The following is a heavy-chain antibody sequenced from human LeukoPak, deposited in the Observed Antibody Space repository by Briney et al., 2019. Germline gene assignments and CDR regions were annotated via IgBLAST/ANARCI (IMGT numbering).Heavy chain of an antibody. V-gene: IGHV4-34*01. CDR2: INHSGST. D-gene: IGHD3-10*01. J-gene: IGHJ4*02. CDR3: AKAAKYYYGSETYYYFDY. Sequence: SETLSLTCAVYGGSFSGYYWSWIRQPLGKGLEWIGEINHSGSTNYNPSLKSRVTISVDTSKNQFSLRLSSVTTADTAVYFCAKAAKYYYGSETYYYFDYWGQGILVTVSS. CDR1: GGSFSGYY.